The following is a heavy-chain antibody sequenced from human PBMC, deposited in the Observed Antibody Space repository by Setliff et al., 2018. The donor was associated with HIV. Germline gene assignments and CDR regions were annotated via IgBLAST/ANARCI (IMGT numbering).Heavy chain of an antibody. D-gene: IGHD6-19*01. CDR2: IKQDGSEK. J-gene: IGHJ4*02. Sequence: PGGSLRLSCAASGFTFSSYWMSWVRQAPGKGLEWVANIKQDGSEKYYVDSLKGRFTISRDNAKNSLYLQMSSLRAEDTAVYYCARAVHSGWYYFDYWGQGTLVTAPQ. CDR3: ARAVHSGWYYFDY. CDR1: GFTFSSYW. V-gene: IGHV3-7*02.